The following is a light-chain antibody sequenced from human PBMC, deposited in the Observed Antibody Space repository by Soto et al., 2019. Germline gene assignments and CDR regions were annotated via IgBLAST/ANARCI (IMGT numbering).Light chain of an antibody. CDR3: SSYAGSYVV. CDR1: SSDVGGYNY. J-gene: IGLJ2*01. Sequence: QSVLTQPPSASGSPGQSVTISCTGTSSDVGGYNYVSWYQQHPGKAPKLMIYEVSKRPSGVPDRFSGCKSGNTASLTVSGLQAEDEADYYCSSYAGSYVVFGGGTKLTVL. V-gene: IGLV2-8*01. CDR2: EVS.